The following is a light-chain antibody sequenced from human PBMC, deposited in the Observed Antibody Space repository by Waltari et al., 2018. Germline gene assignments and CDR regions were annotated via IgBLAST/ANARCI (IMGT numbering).Light chain of an antibody. V-gene: IGLV4-69*01. CDR2: LNSDGSH. CDR1: SGHSSYA. CDR3: QTWGTAIRV. Sequence: QLVLTQSPSASASLGASVKLTCTLNSGHSSYAIAWHQQQPEKGPRYLMKLNSDGSHSKGDGIPDRFSGSSSGAERYLTISSLQSEDEADYYCQTWGTAIRVFGGGTKLTVL. J-gene: IGLJ2*01.